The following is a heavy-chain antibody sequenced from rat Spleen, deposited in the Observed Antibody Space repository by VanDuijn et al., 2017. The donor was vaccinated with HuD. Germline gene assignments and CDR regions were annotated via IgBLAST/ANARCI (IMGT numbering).Heavy chain of an antibody. CDR3: ARHTPFNYGTVGDY. J-gene: IGHJ2*01. V-gene: IGHV5S13*01. D-gene: IGHD1-11*01. CDR2: ISTGGGNT. CDR1: GFTLSNYG. Sequence: EVQLVESDGGLVQPGRSLKLSCAASGFTLSNYGMHRIRQAPTKGLEWVASISTGGGNTYYRDSVKGRFTISRDNAKSTLYLQMDSLRSEDTATYYCARHTPFNYGTVGDYWGQGVMVTVSS.